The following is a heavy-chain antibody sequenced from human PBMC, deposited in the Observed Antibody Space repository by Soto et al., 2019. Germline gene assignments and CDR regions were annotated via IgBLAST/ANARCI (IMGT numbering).Heavy chain of an antibody. CDR3: ARVDIVATIPPDY. J-gene: IGHJ4*02. CDR2: ISSSGSTI. Sequence: PGGSLRLPCAASGFTFSDYYMSWIRQAPGKGLEWVSYISSSGSTIYYADSVKGRFTISRDNAKNSLYLQMNSLRAEDTAVYYCARVDIVATIPPDYWGQGTLVTVSS. V-gene: IGHV3-11*01. D-gene: IGHD5-12*01. CDR1: GFTFSDYY.